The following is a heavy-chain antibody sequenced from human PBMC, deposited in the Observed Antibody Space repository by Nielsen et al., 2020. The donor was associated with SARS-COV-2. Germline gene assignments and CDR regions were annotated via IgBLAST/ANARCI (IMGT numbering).Heavy chain of an antibody. D-gene: IGHD3-9*01. CDR3: ARVQNDILTGYPDPYFDY. CDR2: IKQDGSEK. V-gene: IGHV3-7*01. Sequence: LSCAASGFTFSSYWMSWVRQAPGKGLEWVANIKQDGSEKYYVDSVKGRFTISRDNAKNSLYLQMNSLRAEDTAVYYCARVQNDILTGYPDPYFDYWGQGTLVTVSS. J-gene: IGHJ4*02. CDR1: GFTFSSYW.